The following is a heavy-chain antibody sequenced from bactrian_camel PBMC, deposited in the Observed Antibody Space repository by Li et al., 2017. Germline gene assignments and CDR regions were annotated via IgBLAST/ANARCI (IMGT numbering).Heavy chain of an antibody. CDR3: AAESLRKGGGHFPIRADEYVY. CDR2: IDNSGAT. Sequence: QVQLVESGGGSVQAGGSLRLSCVASEFTSSMAWFRQGASGEREGVASIDNSGATDYAYVVRGRFTISKDNAKNTLYLQMNSLLPEDTAMYYCAAESLRKGGGHFPIRADEYVYWGQGTQVTVS. V-gene: IGHV3S9*01. CDR1: EFTSS. J-gene: IGHJ4*01. D-gene: IGHD7*01.